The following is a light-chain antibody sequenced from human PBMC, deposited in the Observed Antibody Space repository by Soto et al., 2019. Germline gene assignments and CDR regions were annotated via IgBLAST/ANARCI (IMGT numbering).Light chain of an antibody. CDR2: KAS. J-gene: IGKJ1*01. CDR3: QQYNSYSSGT. CDR1: QNIKSW. Sequence: DVQMTQSPSTLSASVGDRVTITCRASQNIKSWLAWYQQKPGKAPKLLIYKASSLESGVPSKFSGSGSGTEFTLTISSLQPDDFAIYYCQQYNSYSSGTFGQGTKVE. V-gene: IGKV1-5*03.